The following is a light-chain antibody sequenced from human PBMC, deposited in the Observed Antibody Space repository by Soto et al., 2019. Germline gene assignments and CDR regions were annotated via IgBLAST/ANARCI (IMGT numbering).Light chain of an antibody. CDR3: SSYTPTTSLV. CDR2: EVT. CDR1: SSDFSDYNY. Sequence: SVLTQPASVSGSPGQSITISCTGTSSDFSDYNYVSRYQQHPGKAPKLMIYEVTDRPSGVSNRFSGSKSGNTASLTISGLQAEDEADYYCSSYTPTTSLVFGGGTKLTVL. V-gene: IGLV2-14*01. J-gene: IGLJ2*01.